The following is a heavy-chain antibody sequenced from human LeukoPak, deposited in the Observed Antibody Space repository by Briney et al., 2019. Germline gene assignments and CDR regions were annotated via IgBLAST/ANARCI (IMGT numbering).Heavy chain of an antibody. J-gene: IGHJ4*02. V-gene: IGHV6-1*01. CDR2: TYYRSKWYN. CDR3: ARDLSLAVAGTVGFDY. Sequence: SQTLSLTCAISVDSVSSNSAAWNWIRQSPSRGLEWLGRTYYRSKWYNDYAVSVKSRITINPDTSKNQFSLQLNSVTPEDTAVYYCARDLSLAVAGTVGFDYWGQGTLVTVSS. CDR1: VDSVSSNSAA. D-gene: IGHD6-19*01.